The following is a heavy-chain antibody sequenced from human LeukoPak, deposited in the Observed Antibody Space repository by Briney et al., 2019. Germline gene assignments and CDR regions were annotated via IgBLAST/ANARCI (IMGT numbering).Heavy chain of an antibody. Sequence: GGSLRLSCAASGFTVSSNYISWVRQAPGKGLEWVSIIYSGGSTFYADSVKGRFTISRDSSKNTLYLQMNSLRAEDTAVYYCARDGYSYGRGYMDVCGKGTTVTVSS. V-gene: IGHV3-53*01. CDR1: GFTVSSNY. CDR2: IYSGGST. J-gene: IGHJ6*03. CDR3: ARDGYSYGRGYMDV. D-gene: IGHD5-18*01.